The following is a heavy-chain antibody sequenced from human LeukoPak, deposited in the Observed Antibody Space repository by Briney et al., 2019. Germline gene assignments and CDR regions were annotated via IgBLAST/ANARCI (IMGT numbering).Heavy chain of an antibody. CDR3: ARGTRYCSSTSCKNFDY. Sequence: SETLSLTCAVYGGSFSGYYWSWIRQPPGKGLEWIGEINHSESTNYNPSLKSRVTISVDTSKNQFSLKLSSVTAADTAVYYCARGTRYCSSTSCKNFDYWGQGTLVTVSS. CDR2: INHSEST. J-gene: IGHJ4*02. V-gene: IGHV4-34*01. D-gene: IGHD2-2*01. CDR1: GGSFSGYY.